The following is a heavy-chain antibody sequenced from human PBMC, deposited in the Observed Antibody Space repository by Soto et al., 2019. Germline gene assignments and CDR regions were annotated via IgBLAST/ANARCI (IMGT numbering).Heavy chain of an antibody. D-gene: IGHD3-3*01. CDR2: IIPIFGTA. V-gene: IGHV1-69*13. CDR1: GGTFSSYA. CDR3: ATRRLRGYDSNSNFDY. Sequence: VKVSCKASGGTFSSYAISWVRQAPGQGLEWMGGIIPIFGTANYAQKFQGRVTITADESTSTAYMELSSLRSEDTAVYYCATRRLRGYDSNSNFDYWGQGTLVTVSS. J-gene: IGHJ4*02.